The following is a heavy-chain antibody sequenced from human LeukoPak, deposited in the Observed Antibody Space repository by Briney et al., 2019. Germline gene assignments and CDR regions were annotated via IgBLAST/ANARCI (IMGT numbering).Heavy chain of an antibody. CDR1: GFNVSNNY. J-gene: IGHJ4*02. V-gene: IGHV3-21*01. D-gene: IGHD3-22*01. Sequence: GGSLRLSCAASGFNVSNNYMSWVRQAPGKGLEWVSSISSSSSYIYYADSVKGRFTISRDNAKNSLYLQMNSLRAEDTAVYYCARDPPYYDSSGFYYFDYWGQGTLVTVSS. CDR3: ARDPPYYDSSGFYYFDY. CDR2: ISSSSSYI.